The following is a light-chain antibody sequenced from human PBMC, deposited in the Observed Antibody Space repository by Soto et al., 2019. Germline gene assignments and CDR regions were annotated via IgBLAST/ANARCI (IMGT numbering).Light chain of an antibody. V-gene: IGLV1-44*01. CDR2: SDD. CDR1: TSNIGGNT. Sequence: QAVVTQPPSASGTPGQRVTISCSGSTSNIGGNTVTWCQQLPGTAPKLLIYSDDQRPSGVPDRFSGSKSGTTASLAISGLQSEDEADYYCATWDDALKAYVFGTGTQLTVL. CDR3: ATWDDALKAYV. J-gene: IGLJ1*01.